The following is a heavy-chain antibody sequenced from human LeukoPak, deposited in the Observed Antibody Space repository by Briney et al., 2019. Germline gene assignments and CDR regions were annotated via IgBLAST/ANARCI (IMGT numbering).Heavy chain of an antibody. CDR1: GFTFSSYA. J-gene: IGHJ6*03. CDR3: AKRGDYDSSGYDPEGIYYYYYMDV. V-gene: IGHV3-23*01. CDR2: FSGSGDST. Sequence: PGGSLRLSCAASGFTFSSYAMSWVRQAPGKGVEWVSAFSGSGDSTYYADSVKGRFTISRDNSKSTLYLQMNSLRAEDTAVYYCAKRGDYDSSGYDPEGIYYYYYMDVWGKGTTVTVSS. D-gene: IGHD3-22*01.